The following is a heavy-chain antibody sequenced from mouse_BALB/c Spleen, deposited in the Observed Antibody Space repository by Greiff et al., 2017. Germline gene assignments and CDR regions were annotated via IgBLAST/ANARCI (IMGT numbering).Heavy chain of an antibody. CDR1: GFNIKDTY. Sequence: EVQLQQSGAELVKPGASVKLSCTASGFNIKDTYMHWVRQRPEQGLEWIGRIDPANGNTKYDPKFQGKATITADTSSNTAYLQLSSLTSEDTAVYYCAPTVVAPYYAMDYWGQGTSVTVSS. CDR3: APTVVAPYYAMDY. D-gene: IGHD1-1*01. J-gene: IGHJ4*01. V-gene: IGHV14-3*02. CDR2: IDPANGNT.